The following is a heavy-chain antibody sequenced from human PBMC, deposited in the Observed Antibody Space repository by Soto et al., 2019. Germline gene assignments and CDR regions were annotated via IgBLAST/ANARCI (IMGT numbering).Heavy chain of an antibody. CDR2: IIPILGIA. Sequence: ASVRASCRAAACTFSGYSISGVRQAPGQGLEWMGRIIPILGIAKYAQKFQGRVTITADKSTSTAYMELSSLRSEDTAVYYCARGLHYDSVSLDDYWGQGILVTVSS. J-gene: IGHJ4*02. CDR3: ARGLHYDSVSLDDY. D-gene: IGHD3-22*01. V-gene: IGHV1-69*02. CDR1: ACTFSGYS.